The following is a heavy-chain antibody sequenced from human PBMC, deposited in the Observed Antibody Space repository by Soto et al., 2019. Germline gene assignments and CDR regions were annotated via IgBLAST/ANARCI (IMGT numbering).Heavy chain of an antibody. J-gene: IGHJ4*01. V-gene: IGHV1-18*01. CDR3: ARERGSDAFDS. CDR2: ISAYNGNT. D-gene: IGHD3-16*01. Sequence: QVQLVQSGAEVKKPGASVKVSCKASGYTFTSYGISWVRQAPGQGLEWMGWISAYNGNTNYAQKHQGRVTMTTDTSKSTTYMEIRSQTTGDSQVHYSARERGSDAFDSSGDGNLSTVSS. CDR1: GYTFTSYG.